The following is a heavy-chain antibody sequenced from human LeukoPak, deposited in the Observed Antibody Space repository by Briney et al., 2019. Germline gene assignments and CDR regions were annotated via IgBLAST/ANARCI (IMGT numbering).Heavy chain of an antibody. CDR2: INPNSGGT. Sequence: ASVKVSCKASGYTFTGYYMHWVRQAPGQGLEWMGWINPNSGGTNYAQKFQGRVTMTRDTSISTAYMELSRLRSDDTAVYYCARIIAAAANGYYMDVWGKGTTVTVSS. CDR1: GYTFTGYY. V-gene: IGHV1-2*02. D-gene: IGHD6-13*01. CDR3: ARIIAAAANGYYMDV. J-gene: IGHJ6*03.